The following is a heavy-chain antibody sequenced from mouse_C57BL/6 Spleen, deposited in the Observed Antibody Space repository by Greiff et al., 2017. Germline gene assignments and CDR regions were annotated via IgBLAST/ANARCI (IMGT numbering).Heavy chain of an antibody. J-gene: IGHJ1*03. V-gene: IGHV1-53*01. D-gene: IGHD1-1*01. CDR1: GYTFTSYW. CDR3: TTVVATDWYFDV. CDR2: INPSNGGT. Sequence: QVQLQQPGTELVKPGASVKLSCKASGYTFTSYWMHWVKQRPGQGLEWIGNINPSNGGTHNNEKFKGKATLPVEKSSSTAYMQLSSLTSEDSAVYYCTTVVATDWYFDVWGTGTTVTVSS.